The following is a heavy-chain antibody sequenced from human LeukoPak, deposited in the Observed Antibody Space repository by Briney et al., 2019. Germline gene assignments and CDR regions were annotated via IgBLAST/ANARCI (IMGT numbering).Heavy chain of an antibody. V-gene: IGHV3-15*01. CDR3: TTGYCSRTSCYYFDY. CDR1: GFTFSNAW. Sequence: PGGSLRLSCAAAGFTFSNAWMSWVRQAPGKGLEGVGRIKSKTDGGTTDYAAPVKGRFTISRDDSKNTLYLQMNSLKTEDTAVYYCTTGYCSRTSCYYFDYWGQGTLVTVSS. D-gene: IGHD2-2*01. J-gene: IGHJ4*02. CDR2: IKSKTDGGTT.